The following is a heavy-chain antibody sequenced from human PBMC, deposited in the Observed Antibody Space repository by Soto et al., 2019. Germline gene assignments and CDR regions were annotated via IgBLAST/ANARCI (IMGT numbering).Heavy chain of an antibody. D-gene: IGHD3-22*01. CDR1: GYTFDSYG. CDR3: VRDYSYDNSGYLGSL. Sequence: QAQLVQSGSEEEKPGASVKVSCKASGYTFDSYGISWVRQAPGQGLEWMGWISTYTGNTHYSQKFQGRITMTTDTSTHTAFMHLRSLRADDTAVYYCVRDYSYDNSGYLGSLWCQGTLVTVSS. J-gene: IGHJ4*02. V-gene: IGHV1-18*01. CDR2: ISTYTGNT.